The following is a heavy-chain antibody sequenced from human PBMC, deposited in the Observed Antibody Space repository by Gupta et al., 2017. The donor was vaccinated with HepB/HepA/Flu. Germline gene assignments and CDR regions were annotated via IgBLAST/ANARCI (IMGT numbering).Heavy chain of an antibody. CDR3: ARDRSSSWGSNYYYYMDV. J-gene: IGHJ6*03. D-gene: IGHD6-13*01. V-gene: IGHV1-69*01. CDR2: IIPIFGTA. CDR1: GTFSSYA. Sequence: GTFSSYAISWVRQAPGQGLEWMGGIIPIFGTANYAQKFQGRVTITADESTSTAYMELSSLRSEDTAVYYCARDRSSSWGSNYYYYMDVWGKGTTVTVSS.